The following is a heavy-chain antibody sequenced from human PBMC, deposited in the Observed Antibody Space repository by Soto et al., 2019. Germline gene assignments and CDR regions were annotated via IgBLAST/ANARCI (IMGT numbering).Heavy chain of an antibody. V-gene: IGHV3-30*18. CDR2: ISYDGSNK. D-gene: IGHD6-13*01. CDR3: AKDGIAAAGLRGGPYYYYYMDV. J-gene: IGHJ6*03. Sequence: GGSLRLSCAASGFTFSSYGMHWVRQAPGKGLEWVAVISYDGSNKYYADSVKGRFTISRDNSKNTLYLQMNSLRAEDTAVYYCAKDGIAAAGLRGGPYYYYYMDVWGKGTTVTVSS. CDR1: GFTFSSYG.